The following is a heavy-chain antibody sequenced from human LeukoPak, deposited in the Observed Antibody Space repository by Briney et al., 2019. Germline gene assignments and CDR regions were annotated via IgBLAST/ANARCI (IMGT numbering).Heavy chain of an antibody. D-gene: IGHD4-17*01. J-gene: IGHJ4*02. V-gene: IGHV3-7*01. CDR1: GFIFGNYW. CDR3: ARDRGDRLFDY. CDR2: IKQDGSQK. Sequence: GGSLRLSCAASGFIFGNYWMPWVRHSPGKGREGLANIKQDGSQKYYVDSVKGRFTISRDNAKNSLYLEMNSLRAEDTAVYYCARDRGDRLFDYWGQGILVTVSS.